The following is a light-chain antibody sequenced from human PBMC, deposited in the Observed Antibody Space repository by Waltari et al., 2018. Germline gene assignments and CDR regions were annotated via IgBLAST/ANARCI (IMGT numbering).Light chain of an antibody. V-gene: IGKV1-39*01. CDR1: QSITTY. Sequence: DIQMTQSPSSLSASVGDRVTITCRASQSITTYLNWYQQKPGKAPNLLIYGASSLQSGVPSRFSGSGSGTDFTLTISSRQPEDFATYYCQQTYSTPPFTFGPGTKVDI. CDR3: QQTYSTPPFT. J-gene: IGKJ3*01. CDR2: GAS.